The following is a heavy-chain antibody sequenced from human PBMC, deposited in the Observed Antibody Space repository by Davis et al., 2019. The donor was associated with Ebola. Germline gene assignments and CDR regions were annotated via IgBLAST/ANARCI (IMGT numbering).Heavy chain of an antibody. D-gene: IGHD3-10*01. CDR3: ARGRVRYGMDA. CDR1: GDAVSSGDC. J-gene: IGHJ6*02. Sequence: MPSETLSLTCTVSGDAVSSGDCRSWIRQPPGKGLEWIGEFNHSGITKYNPSLKSRVTISVDTSKNQFSLRLTSVTAADKAVYYCARGRVRYGMDAWGQGTTVTVSS. V-gene: IGHV4-4*02. CDR2: FNHSGIT.